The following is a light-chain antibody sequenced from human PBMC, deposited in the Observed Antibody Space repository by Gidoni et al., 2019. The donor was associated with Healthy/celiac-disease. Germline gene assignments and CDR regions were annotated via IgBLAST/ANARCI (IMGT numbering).Light chain of an antibody. V-gene: IGKV1-39*01. CDR1: QRISNY. J-gene: IGKJ2*01. CDR3: QQSYSTLYT. Sequence: DIHMTPYPSSLSASVGDRVTITCRASQRISNYLNWYQQKPGKAPKLLIYTTSSLQSGVPSRFSGSGSGTDFTLTISSLQPEDFATYYCQQSYSTLYTFGQGTKVEIK. CDR2: TTS.